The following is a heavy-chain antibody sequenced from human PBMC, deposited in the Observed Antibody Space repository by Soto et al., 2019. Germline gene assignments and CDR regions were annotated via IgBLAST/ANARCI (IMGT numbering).Heavy chain of an antibody. D-gene: IGHD1-1*01. Sequence: EVQLVESGGGLVQPGGSLRLSCAASGFTLSDYSMHWVRQAAGKGLEYVSAISYKGDTTYYANSVKGRFTISRDNSKNTLYLQMGSLRAEDMAVYYCARVPGLGQAAFDIWGQGTMVTVSS. V-gene: IGHV3-64*01. CDR2: ISYKGDTT. J-gene: IGHJ3*02. CDR3: ARVPGLGQAAFDI. CDR1: GFTLSDYS.